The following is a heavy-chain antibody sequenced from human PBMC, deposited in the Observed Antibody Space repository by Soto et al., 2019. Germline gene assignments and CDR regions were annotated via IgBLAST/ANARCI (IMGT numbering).Heavy chain of an antibody. D-gene: IGHD6-13*01. J-gene: IGHJ4*02. CDR3: ARDFSYSSSWTDY. CDR2: IWYDGSNK. V-gene: IGHV3-33*01. Sequence: QVQLMESGGGVVQPGRSLRLSCAASGFTFSSYGMHWVRQAPGKGLEWVAVIWYDGSNKYYADSVKGRFTISRDNSKNTLYLQMNSLRAEDTAVYYCARDFSYSSSWTDYWGQGTLVTVSS. CDR1: GFTFSSYG.